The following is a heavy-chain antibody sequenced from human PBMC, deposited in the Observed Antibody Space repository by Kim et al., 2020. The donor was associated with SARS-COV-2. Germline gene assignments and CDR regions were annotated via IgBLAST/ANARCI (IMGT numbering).Heavy chain of an antibody. D-gene: IGHD6-13*01. CDR2: ISTTNDT. CDR1: GFTFSSYD. CDR3: ARSPTLGGSWVDY. Sequence: GGSLRLSCAASGFTFSSYDMNWVRQTTGKGLEWVSTISTTNDTNYPDSVQGRFTISRENAENSLYLQMNSLRAGDTAVYYCARSPTLGGSWVDYWGQGTLVTVSS. J-gene: IGHJ4*02. V-gene: IGHV3-13*01.